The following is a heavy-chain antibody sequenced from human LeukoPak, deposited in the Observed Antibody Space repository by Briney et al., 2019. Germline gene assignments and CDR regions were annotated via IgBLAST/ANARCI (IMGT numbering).Heavy chain of an antibody. V-gene: IGHV3-74*01. J-gene: IGHJ3*02. CDR3: ASLVGGYYPPVESFDI. Sequence: PGGSLRLSCAASGFTFSSCWMHWVRQAPGKGLVWVSRINSDGSTTNYADSVKGRFTISRDNAKNTVYLQMNSLRAEDSAVYYCASLVGGYYPPVESFDIWGQGTMVTVSS. CDR1: GFTFSSCW. CDR2: INSDGSTT. D-gene: IGHD3-3*01.